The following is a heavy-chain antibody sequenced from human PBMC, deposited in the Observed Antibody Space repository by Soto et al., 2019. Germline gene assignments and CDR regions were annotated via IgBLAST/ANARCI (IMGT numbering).Heavy chain of an antibody. D-gene: IGHD3-10*01. V-gene: IGHV3-11*01. CDR1: GFRFGDHY. J-gene: IGHJ4*02. CDR2: ISGDGSTT. CDR3: AGDPYHYGSAF. Sequence: GGSLRLSCAASGFRFGDHYMTWIRQAPGKGLEWVSKISGDGSTTYYADFVKGRFTVSRDNAKNSVSLQMNGLTAEDTAMYYCAGDPYHYGSAFWGQGTLVTVSS.